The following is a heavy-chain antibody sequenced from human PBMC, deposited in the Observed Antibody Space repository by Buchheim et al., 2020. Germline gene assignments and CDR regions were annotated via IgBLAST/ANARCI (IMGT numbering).Heavy chain of an antibody. J-gene: IGHJ4*02. V-gene: IGHV4-31*03. CDR1: GGSLSSGGYH. D-gene: IGHD3-10*01. CDR3: ARDGGYGSGTYYFDS. Sequence: QVQLQESGPGLEKPSQTLSLTCTVSGGSLSSGGYHWSWIRQHPGKGLEWIGYIYYTGSTSYNPSLNSRLTISLDTSKNQFSLKLSSVTAADTALYFCARDGGYGSGTYYFDSWGQGTL. CDR2: IYYTGST.